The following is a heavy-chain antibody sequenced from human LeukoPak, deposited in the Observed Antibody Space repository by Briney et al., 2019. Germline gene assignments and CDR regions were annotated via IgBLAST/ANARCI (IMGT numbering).Heavy chain of an antibody. V-gene: IGHV1-8*01. CDR3: ARGPPNWGFDS. CDR2: MSPASGNT. CDR1: GYTFTSYD. J-gene: IGHJ4*02. Sequence: ASVKVSCKASGYTFTSYDLNWVRRATGHGLEWMGWMSPASGNTGYAQEFQGRVTMTRDTSVSTAYMELNSLRSEDTAVYYCARGPPNWGFDSWGQGTLVTVSS. D-gene: IGHD7-27*01.